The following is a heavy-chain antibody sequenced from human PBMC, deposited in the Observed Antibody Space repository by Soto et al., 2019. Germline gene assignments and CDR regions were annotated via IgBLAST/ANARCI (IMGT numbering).Heavy chain of an antibody. CDR3: ARDRDSIAARRGWFDP. V-gene: IGHV4-4*07. CDR1: GGSISSYY. Sequence: QVQLQESGPGLVKPSETLSLTCTVSGGSISSYYWSWIRQPAGKGLEWIGRIYTSGSTNYNPSLKSRVTMSVDTSKNQFSLKLSSVTAADTAVYYCARDRDSIAARRGWFDPWCQGTLVTVSS. D-gene: IGHD6-6*01. CDR2: IYTSGST. J-gene: IGHJ5*02.